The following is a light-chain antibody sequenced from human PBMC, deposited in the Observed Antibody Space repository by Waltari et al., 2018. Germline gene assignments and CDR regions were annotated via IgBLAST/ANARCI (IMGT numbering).Light chain of an antibody. CDR1: RSHLGSHY. Sequence: QSVLTPPPSASGTPGQRVYIPYSGGRSHLGSHYFLWYQQIPGTAPKLLIYRSTRRPSGVPDRFAGSKSGTSASLAVSGLRSEDEADYYCASWDDSLSGWLFGGGTKLTVL. CDR3: ASWDDSLSGWL. CDR2: RST. J-gene: IGLJ2*01. V-gene: IGLV1-47*01.